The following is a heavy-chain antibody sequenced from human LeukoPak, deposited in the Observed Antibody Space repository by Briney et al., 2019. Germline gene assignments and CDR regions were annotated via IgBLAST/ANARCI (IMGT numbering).Heavy chain of an antibody. J-gene: IGHJ4*02. CDR3: ARGPYYYDSSGYYCGY. CDR2: ISYDGSNK. CDR1: GFTFSSYA. D-gene: IGHD3-22*01. V-gene: IGHV3-30-3*01. Sequence: GGSLRLSCAASGFTFSSYAMHWVRQAPGKGLEWVAVISYDGSNKYYADSVKGRFTISRDNSKNTLYLQMNSLRAEDTAVYYCARGPYYYDSSGYYCGYWGQGTLVTVSS.